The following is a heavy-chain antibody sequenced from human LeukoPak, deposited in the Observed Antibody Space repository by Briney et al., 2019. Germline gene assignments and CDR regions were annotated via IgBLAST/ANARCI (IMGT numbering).Heavy chain of an antibody. J-gene: IGHJ4*02. CDR1: GFTFRKYW. V-gene: IGHV3-7*05. D-gene: IGHD6-6*01. CDR2: IKEDGSEK. CDR3: ARAGPPRTSFDY. Sequence: GGSLRLSCGASGFTFRKYWMSWVRQAPGKGLEWVANIKEDGSEKYYVDSVKGRFTISRDNAKKSLYLQMNSLRGEDTAGYYCARAGPPRTSFDYWGQGTLVTVSS.